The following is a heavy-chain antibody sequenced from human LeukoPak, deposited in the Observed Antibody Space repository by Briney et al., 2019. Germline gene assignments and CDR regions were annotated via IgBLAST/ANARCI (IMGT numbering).Heavy chain of an antibody. V-gene: IGHV3-66*02. CDR3: ARDYYDSSGYSFFDY. J-gene: IGHJ4*02. CDR1: GFTVSSNY. D-gene: IGHD3-22*01. Sequence: GGSLRLSCAASGFTVSSNYMSWFRQAPGKGLEWVSVIYSGGSTYYADSVKGRFTISRDNSKNTLYLQMNSLRAEDTAVYYCARDYYDSSGYSFFDYWGQGTLVTVSS. CDR2: IYSGGST.